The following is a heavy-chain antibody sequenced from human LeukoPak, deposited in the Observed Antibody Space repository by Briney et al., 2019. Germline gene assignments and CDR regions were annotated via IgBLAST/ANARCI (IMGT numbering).Heavy chain of an antibody. CDR1: GFTLSNYC. CDR3: ARDRDSSGWYYFDY. D-gene: IGHD6-19*01. V-gene: IGHV3-48*01. Sequence: GGSLRLSCAVTGFTLSNYCMNWVRQAPGKGLEWVSYISSSSRTVYYADSVKGRFTISGDNAQNSLDLQMNSLRAEDTAVYYCARDRDSSGWYYFDYWGQGTLVTVSS. CDR2: ISSSSRTV. J-gene: IGHJ4*02.